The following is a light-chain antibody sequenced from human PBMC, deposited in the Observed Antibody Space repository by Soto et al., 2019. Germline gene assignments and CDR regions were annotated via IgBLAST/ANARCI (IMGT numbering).Light chain of an antibody. Sequence: IVMTQSPATLSLSPGESATLSCGASQSVRSNFLAWYQQKPGQAPRLLIYRASTRATGTPARFSGSGSGTEFTLTITSLQSEDFALYYCQQYHNLWTFGQGTKVDIK. J-gene: IGKJ1*01. CDR3: QQYHNLWT. CDR2: RAS. V-gene: IGKV3-15*01. CDR1: QSVRSN.